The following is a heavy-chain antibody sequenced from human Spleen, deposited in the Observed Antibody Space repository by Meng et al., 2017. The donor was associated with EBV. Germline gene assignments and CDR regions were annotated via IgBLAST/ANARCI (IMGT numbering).Heavy chain of an antibody. Sequence: QGQRRESGPGLGKPSETLSLSCSVSGDSISRSDYYWGWIRQPPGKGLEWIGSMSYGGNTYYKPSLKSRVTISVDTSKNQISLQLSSVTAADTAVYYCARDRGDTNAYDFDYWGQGTLVTVSS. J-gene: IGHJ4*02. D-gene: IGHD5-18*01. CDR1: GDSISRSDYY. V-gene: IGHV4-39*07. CDR2: MSYGGNT. CDR3: ARDRGDTNAYDFDY.